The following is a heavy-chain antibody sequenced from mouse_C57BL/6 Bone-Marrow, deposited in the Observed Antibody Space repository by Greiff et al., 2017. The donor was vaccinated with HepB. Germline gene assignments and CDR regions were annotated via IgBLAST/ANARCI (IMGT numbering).Heavy chain of an antibody. CDR3: ARSTAQATPYYAMDY. J-gene: IGHJ4*01. D-gene: IGHD3-2*02. V-gene: IGHV2-2*01. Sequence: VQVVESGPGLVQPSQSLSITCTVSGFSLTSYGVHWVRQSPGKGLEWLGVIWSGGSTDYNAAFISRLSISKDNSKSQVFFKMNSLQADDTAIYYCARSTAQATPYYAMDYWGQGTSVTVSS. CDR2: IWSGGST. CDR1: GFSLTSYG.